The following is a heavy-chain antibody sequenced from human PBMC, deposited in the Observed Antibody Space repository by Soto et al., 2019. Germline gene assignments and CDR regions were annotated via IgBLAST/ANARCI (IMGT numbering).Heavy chain of an antibody. CDR1: GGYISSGGYY. Sequence: SETLSLTCTVSGGYISSGGYYWSWIRQHPGKGLEWIGYIYYSGSTYYNTSLKSRVTISVDTSKNQFSLKLSSVTAADTAVYYCARGRIQLWLGYWCQGTLVTVSS. D-gene: IGHD5-18*01. V-gene: IGHV4-31*03. CDR2: IYYSGST. J-gene: IGHJ4*02. CDR3: ARGRIQLWLGY.